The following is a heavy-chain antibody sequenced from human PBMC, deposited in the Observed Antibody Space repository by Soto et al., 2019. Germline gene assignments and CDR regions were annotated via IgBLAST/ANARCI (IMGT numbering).Heavy chain of an antibody. V-gene: IGHV3-66*04. D-gene: IGHD3-9*01. J-gene: IGHJ4*02. CDR1: GFTVSSNY. Sequence: EVQLVESGGGLVQPGGSLRLSCAASGFTVSSNYMSWVRQAPGKGLEWVSVIYSGGSTYYADSVKGRFTISRDNSKNTLYLQMNSLRAEDPAVYYCARPYYGILTGYSPVLDYWGQGTLVTVSS. CDR3: ARPYYGILTGYSPVLDY. CDR2: IYSGGST.